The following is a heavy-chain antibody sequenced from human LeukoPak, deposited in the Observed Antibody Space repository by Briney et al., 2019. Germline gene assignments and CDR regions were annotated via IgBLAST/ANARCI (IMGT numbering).Heavy chain of an antibody. J-gene: IGHJ4*02. CDR2: ISYDGSNK. CDR1: GFTFSSYA. Sequence: GGFLRLSCAASGFTFSSYAMHWVRQAPGKGLEWVAVISYDGSNKYYADSVKGRFTISRDNSKNTLYLQMNSLRAEDTAVYYCARDRVGATDYFDYWGQGTLVTVSS. D-gene: IGHD1-26*01. V-gene: IGHV3-30-3*01. CDR3: ARDRVGATDYFDY.